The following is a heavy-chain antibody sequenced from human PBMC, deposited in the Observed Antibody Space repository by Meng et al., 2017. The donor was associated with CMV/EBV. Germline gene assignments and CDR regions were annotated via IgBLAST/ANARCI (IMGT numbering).Heavy chain of an antibody. Sequence: SETLSLTCTVSGGSISSYHWSWIRQPPRKGLEWIGYIYYSGSTNHNPSLKSRVTISVDTSKNQYSPKLSSVTAADTDVYYCARARSGWYNGQNYYYYGMDVWGQGTTVTVSS. CDR3: ARARSGWYNGQNYYYYGMDV. D-gene: IGHD6-19*01. CDR2: IYYSGST. V-gene: IGHV4-59*01. CDR1: GGSISSYH. J-gene: IGHJ6*02.